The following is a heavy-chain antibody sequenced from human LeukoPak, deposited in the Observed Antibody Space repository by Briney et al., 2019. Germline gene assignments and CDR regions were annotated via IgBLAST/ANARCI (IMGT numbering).Heavy chain of an antibody. CDR1: GDSINSLDL. CDR3: AGLVGRYSSGLYYYYFDY. J-gene: IGHJ4*02. Sequence: SGTLSLTCTVSGDSINSLDLWSWVRQPPGKGLECIGEMYLSGTTHSNPSVKSRVTISIDKSMNQFFLNLSSVTAADTAVYYCAGLVGRYSSGLYYYYFDYWGQGTLVTVSS. CDR2: MYLSGTT. D-gene: IGHD3-22*01. V-gene: IGHV4-4*02.